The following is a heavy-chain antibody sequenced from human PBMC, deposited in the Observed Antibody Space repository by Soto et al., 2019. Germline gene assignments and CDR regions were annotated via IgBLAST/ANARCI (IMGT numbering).Heavy chain of an antibody. J-gene: IGHJ6*02. D-gene: IGHD6-19*01. CDR1: GFTFSNYA. CDR2: ISGSTI. V-gene: IGHV3-48*03. CDR3: ARDARQWLAQIYYYYGMDV. Sequence: EVQLLESGGGLVQPGGSLRLSCAASGFTFSNYAMSWVRQAPGKGLEWVSGISGSTIYYADSVKGRFTISRDNAKNSLYLQMNSLRAEDTAVYYCARDARQWLAQIYYYYGMDVWGQGTTVTVSS.